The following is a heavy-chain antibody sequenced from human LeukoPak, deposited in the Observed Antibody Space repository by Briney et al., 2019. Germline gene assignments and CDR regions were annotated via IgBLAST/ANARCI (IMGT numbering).Heavy chain of an antibody. CDR3: ARAHGDYELYYFDY. CDR1: GFPVVSNS. CDR2: IYSGGST. J-gene: IGHJ4*02. V-gene: IGHV3-53*01. D-gene: IGHD4-17*01. Sequence: GGSLNLSGPPFGFPVVSNSLAWVGQAPGRGWEWASVIYSGGSTYYADSVKGRFTISRDNSKNTLYLQMNSLRAEDTAVYYCARAHGDYELYYFDYWGQGTLVTVSS.